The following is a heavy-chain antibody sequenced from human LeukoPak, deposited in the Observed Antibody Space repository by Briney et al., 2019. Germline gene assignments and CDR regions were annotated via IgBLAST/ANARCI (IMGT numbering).Heavy chain of an antibody. D-gene: IGHD5-12*01. CDR2: IYYSGST. CDR3: ARAVVGYRPYYYYYMDV. J-gene: IGHJ6*03. CDR1: GGSISSYY. Sequence: SETLSLTCTVSGGSISSYYWSWIRQPPGKGLEWIGYIYYSGSTNYNPSLKSRVTISADTSKNQFSLKLSSVTAADTAVYYCARAVVGYRPYYYYYMDVWGKGTTVTVPS. V-gene: IGHV4-59*01.